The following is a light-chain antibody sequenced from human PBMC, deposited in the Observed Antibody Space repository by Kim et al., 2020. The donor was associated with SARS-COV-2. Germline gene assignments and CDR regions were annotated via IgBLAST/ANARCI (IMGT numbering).Light chain of an antibody. Sequence: EIVMTQSPATLSVYPGERATLSCRASQSVSSNLDWYQQKPGQAPRLLIYGASTRSTGIPGRFSGSGSGTVFTLTISSLQSEDFAVYYCQQYSHWPLTFGGGTKLEI. CDR3: QQYSHWPLT. CDR1: QSVSSN. CDR2: GAS. V-gene: IGKV3-15*01. J-gene: IGKJ4*01.